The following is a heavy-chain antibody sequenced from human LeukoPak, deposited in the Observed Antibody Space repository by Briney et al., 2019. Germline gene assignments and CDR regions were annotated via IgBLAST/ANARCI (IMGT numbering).Heavy chain of an antibody. Sequence: PGGSLRLSCVGSGFTFSSYAMSWVRQAPGKGLEWVSGISGSGGSTYYADSVKGRFTISRDNSKNTLYLQMNSLRDEDTAVYYCVKSRARREGSSGSIDYWGQGTLVTVSS. D-gene: IGHD3-22*01. CDR2: ISGSGGST. V-gene: IGHV3-23*01. CDR3: VKSRARREGSSGSIDY. J-gene: IGHJ4*02. CDR1: GFTFSSYA.